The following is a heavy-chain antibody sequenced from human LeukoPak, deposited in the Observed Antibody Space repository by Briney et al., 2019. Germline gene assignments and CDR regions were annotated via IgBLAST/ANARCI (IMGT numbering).Heavy chain of an antibody. D-gene: IGHD1-26*01. CDR1: GGSISSNTYY. CDR2: VYSGGST. Sequence: SETLSLTCLVSGGSISSNTYYWGWIRQPPGKGLEWIGNVYSGGSTNYSPSLKSRVTISVDTSKNQFSLRLSSVTAADTAVYYCARDSGSYWHDYYYGMDVWGQGTTVTVSS. CDR3: ARDSGSYWHDYYYGMDV. J-gene: IGHJ6*02. V-gene: IGHV4-39*02.